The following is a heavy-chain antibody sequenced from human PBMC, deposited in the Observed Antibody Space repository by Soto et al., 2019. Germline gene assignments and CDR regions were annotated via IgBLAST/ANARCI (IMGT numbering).Heavy chain of an antibody. J-gene: IGHJ6*02. CDR1: GGTFSSYA. CDR3: ARVTDTAMDNYYYYYGMDV. Sequence: SVKVSCKASGGTFSSYAISWVRQAPGQGLEWMGGIIPIFGTANYAQKFQGRVTITADESTSTAYMELSSLRSEDTAVYYCARVTDTAMDNYYYYYGMDVWGQGTTVTVSS. CDR2: IIPIFGTA. V-gene: IGHV1-69*13. D-gene: IGHD5-18*01.